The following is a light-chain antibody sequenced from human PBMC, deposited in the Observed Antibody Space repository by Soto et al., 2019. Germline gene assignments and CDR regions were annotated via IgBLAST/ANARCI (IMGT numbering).Light chain of an antibody. J-gene: IGLJ1*01. V-gene: IGLV2-14*01. CDR3: SSYTSTSTLAYV. CDR2: EVN. Sequence: QSVLTQPASVSASPGQSITISFTGTSSDVGSYNYVSWYQQHPGKAPKLMIYEVNNRPSGVSNRFSGSKSGSTASLTISGLQAEDEADYYCSSYTSTSTLAYVFGTGTKVTVL. CDR1: SSDVGSYNY.